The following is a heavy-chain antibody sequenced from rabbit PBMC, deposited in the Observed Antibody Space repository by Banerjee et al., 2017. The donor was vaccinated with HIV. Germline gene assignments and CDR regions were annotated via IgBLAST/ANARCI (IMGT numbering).Heavy chain of an antibody. CDR2: IYTGSSGNT. V-gene: IGHV1S43*01. CDR1: GFSFSSSYY. J-gene: IGHJ6*01. CDR3: AMHSSGVYYYGMDL. D-gene: IGHD1-1*01. Sequence: QEQLVESGGDLVKPEGSLTLTCTASGFSFSSSYYMCWVRQAPGKGLEWIACIYTGSSGNTWYASWVNGRFTISRSTSLNTVDLKMTSLTVADTATYFCAMHSSGVYYYGMDLWGPGTLVTVS.